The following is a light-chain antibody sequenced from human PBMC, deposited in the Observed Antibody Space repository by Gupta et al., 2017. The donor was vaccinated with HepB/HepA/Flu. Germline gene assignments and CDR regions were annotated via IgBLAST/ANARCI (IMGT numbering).Light chain of an antibody. CDR1: QSVSSY. CDR3: QQRSNWPKIT. Sequence: EIVLTQSPATLSLSPGERATLSCRASQSVSSYLAWYQQKPGQAPRLLIYDASNRATGIPARFSGSGSGKDLTLTISSREPEDFAGYYCQQRSNWPKITFGGGTKVEIK. J-gene: IGKJ4*01. CDR2: DAS. V-gene: IGKV3-11*01.